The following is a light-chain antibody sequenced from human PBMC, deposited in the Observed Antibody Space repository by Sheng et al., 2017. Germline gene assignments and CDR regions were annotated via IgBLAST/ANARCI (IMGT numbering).Light chain of an antibody. CDR2: DVT. CDR1: SSDIGAYNY. V-gene: IGLV2-14*03. CDR3: QSYDTSRSGNVV. Sequence: QSALTQPASVSGSPGQSITISCTGTSSDIGAYNYVSWYQQHPGQAPKLMIYDVTNRPSGVSNRFSGSKSGSTASLTISGLQAEDEADYYCQSYDTSRSGNVVFGGGTKVTVL. J-gene: IGLJ2*01.